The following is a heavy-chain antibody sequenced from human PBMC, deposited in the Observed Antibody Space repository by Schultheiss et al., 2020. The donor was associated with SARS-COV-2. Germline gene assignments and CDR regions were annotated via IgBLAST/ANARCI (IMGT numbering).Heavy chain of an antibody. CDR3: AKVNVPYDSSGWDAFDI. CDR2: ISWNSGSI. J-gene: IGHJ3*02. CDR1: GFTFDDYA. Sequence: SLKISCAASGFTFDDYAMHWVRQAPGKGLEWVSGISWNSGSIGYADSVKGRFTISRDNAKNSLYLQMNSLRAEDTALYYCAKVNVPYDSSGWDAFDIWGQGTMVTVSS. V-gene: IGHV3-9*01. D-gene: IGHD3-22*01.